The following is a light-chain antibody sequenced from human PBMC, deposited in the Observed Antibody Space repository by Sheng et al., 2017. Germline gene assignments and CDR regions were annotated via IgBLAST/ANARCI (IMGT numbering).Light chain of an antibody. CDR3: QQYGSSPQT. V-gene: IGKV3-20*01. Sequence: EIVLTQSPGTLSLFPGERATLSCRASQSVGSGYLAWYQQKPGLAPRLLIYGASTRATGIPARFSGSGSGTEFTLTISRLEPEDSAVYYCQQYGSSPQTFGQGTRVDIK. CDR1: QSVGSGY. J-gene: IGKJ1*01. CDR2: GAS.